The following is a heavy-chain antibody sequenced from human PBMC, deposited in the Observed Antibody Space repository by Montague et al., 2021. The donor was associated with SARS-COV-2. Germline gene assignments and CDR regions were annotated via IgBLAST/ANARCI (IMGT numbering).Heavy chain of an antibody. J-gene: IGHJ4*02. CDR2: VYFTGST. Sequence: SETLSLTCSVSGGYNNEYYWSWIRQSPGKRLEWIGYVYFTGSTDYNPSLKSRVTISVDTSKNQFSLQLASVTAADTAVYYCARHRGFGDLWALDYWGRGTLVAVSS. CDR3: ARHRGFGDLWALDY. CDR1: GGYNNEYY. D-gene: IGHD3-10*01. V-gene: IGHV4-59*08.